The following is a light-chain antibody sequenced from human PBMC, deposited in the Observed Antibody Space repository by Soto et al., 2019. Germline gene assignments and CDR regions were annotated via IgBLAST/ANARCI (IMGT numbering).Light chain of an antibody. Sequence: EILLTQSPATLSLSPGERATLSCRASQSVRSSLVWYRQKPGQAPRLLIYDASNRATGIPGRFSGSGSGTDFTLTISNLEPEDFAVYYCQQRSSWPWTFGQGAKVEIK. CDR1: QSVRSS. J-gene: IGKJ1*01. V-gene: IGKV3-11*01. CDR3: QQRSSWPWT. CDR2: DAS.